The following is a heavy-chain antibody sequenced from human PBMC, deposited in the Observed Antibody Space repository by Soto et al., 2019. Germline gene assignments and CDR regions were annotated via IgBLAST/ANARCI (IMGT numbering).Heavy chain of an antibody. D-gene: IGHD4-17*01. Sequence: QVQLVESGGGVVQPGRSLRLSCAASGFTFSSYGMHWVRQAPGKGLEWVAVIWYDGSNKYYADSVKGRFTISRDNSKNTLYLQMNSLRAEDTAVYYCARGAYGDYRDDMDVWGQGTTVTVSS. V-gene: IGHV3-33*01. CDR3: ARGAYGDYRDDMDV. CDR2: IWYDGSNK. J-gene: IGHJ6*02. CDR1: GFTFSSYG.